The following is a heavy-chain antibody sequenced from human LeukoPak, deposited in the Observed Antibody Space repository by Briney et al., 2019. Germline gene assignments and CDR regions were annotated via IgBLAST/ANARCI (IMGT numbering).Heavy chain of an antibody. J-gene: IGHJ6*03. V-gene: IGHV1-2*02. CDR1: GYTFTGYY. Sequence: ASVKVSCKASGYTFTGYYIHWVRQAPGQGLELMGWINPNNGGTNYAQKFQGRVTMTRDTSISTAYVELSRLRSDDTAVYYCARSSRPCSGGSCYLYSYYYHNMDVWGKGATVTISS. CDR3: ARSSRPCSGGSCYLYSYYYHNMDV. D-gene: IGHD2-15*01. CDR2: INPNNGGT.